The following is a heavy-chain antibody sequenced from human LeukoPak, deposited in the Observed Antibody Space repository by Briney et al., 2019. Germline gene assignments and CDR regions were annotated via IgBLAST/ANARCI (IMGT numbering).Heavy chain of an antibody. D-gene: IGHD5-12*01. Sequence: PGGSLRLSCAAPGFTFSSYAMHWVRQAPGKGLEWVAVISYDGSNKYYADSVKGRFTISRDNSKNTLYLQMNSLRAEDTAVYYCARRGEFDYWGQGTLVTVSS. CDR2: ISYDGSNK. CDR1: GFTFSSYA. J-gene: IGHJ4*02. CDR3: ARRGEFDY. V-gene: IGHV3-30*01.